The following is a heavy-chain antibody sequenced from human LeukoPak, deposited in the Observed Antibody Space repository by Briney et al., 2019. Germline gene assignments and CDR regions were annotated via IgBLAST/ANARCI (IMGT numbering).Heavy chain of an antibody. D-gene: IGHD2-8*02. V-gene: IGHV1-46*01. Sequence: ASVKVSCKASGYTFTNYYMHWVRQRPGQGLEWMGLINPTGTSTNYAQKFRGRVTMTRDTSTTTVYMELSSLRSEDTAVYYCAREESGGYFDYWGQGTLVTVSS. CDR1: GYTFTNYY. CDR3: AREESGGYFDY. J-gene: IGHJ4*02. CDR2: INPTGTST.